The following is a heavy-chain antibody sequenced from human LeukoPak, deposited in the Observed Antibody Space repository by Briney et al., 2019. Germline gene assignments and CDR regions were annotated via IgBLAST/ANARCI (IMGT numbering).Heavy chain of an antibody. J-gene: IGHJ6*02. Sequence: QPGGSLRLSCAASRFTFSSHAMSWVRQAPGKGLEWVSTISAGGGGAYYADSVRGRFTISRDNSKDTLFLQMNSLRAEDTAVYYCARVGYDFWSGYYTYYYYGMDVWGQGTTVTVSS. CDR1: RFTFSSHA. D-gene: IGHD3-3*01. CDR2: ISAGGGGA. CDR3: ARVGYDFWSGYYTYYYYGMDV. V-gene: IGHV3-23*01.